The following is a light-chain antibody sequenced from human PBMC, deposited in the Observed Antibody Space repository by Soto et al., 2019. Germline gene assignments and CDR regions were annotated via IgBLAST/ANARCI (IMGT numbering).Light chain of an antibody. J-gene: IGKJ1*01. CDR2: AAS. Sequence: DIQLTQSPSFLSASVGDRVTITCRASQGIYNYLAWYQQKPGKAPELLIYAASTWQSGVPSRFSGSGSGTEFTLTISSLQPEDFATYYCQHRSSYPWTFGQGTKVEIK. V-gene: IGKV1-9*01. CDR3: QHRSSYPWT. CDR1: QGIYNY.